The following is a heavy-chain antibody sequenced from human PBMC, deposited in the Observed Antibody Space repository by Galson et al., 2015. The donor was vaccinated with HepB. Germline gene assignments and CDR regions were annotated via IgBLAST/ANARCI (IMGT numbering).Heavy chain of an antibody. CDR3: ARVALGYSYDTFDWYFDL. J-gene: IGHJ2*01. V-gene: IGHV4-59*01. CDR2: IYYSGST. Sequence: LEWIGYIYYSGSTNYNPSLKSRVTISVDTSKNQFSLKLSSVTAADTAVYYCARVALGYSYDTFDWYFDLWGRGTLVTVSS. D-gene: IGHD5-18*01.